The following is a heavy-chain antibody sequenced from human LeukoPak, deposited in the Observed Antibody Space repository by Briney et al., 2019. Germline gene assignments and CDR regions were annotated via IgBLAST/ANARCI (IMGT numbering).Heavy chain of an antibody. V-gene: IGHV4-34*01. D-gene: IGHD6-13*01. J-gene: IGHJ4*02. CDR1: GGSFSGYY. CDR2: ISHSGST. CDR3: ARGGNRYSSSWYLFDY. Sequence: SETLSLTCAVYGGSFSGYYWSWIRQPPGKGLEWIGEISHSGSTNYNPSLKSRVTISVDTSKNQFSLKLSSVTAADTAVYYCARGGNRYSSSWYLFDYWGQGTLVTVSS.